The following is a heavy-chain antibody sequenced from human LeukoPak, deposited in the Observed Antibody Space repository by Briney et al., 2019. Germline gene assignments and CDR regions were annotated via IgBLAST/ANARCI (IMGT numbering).Heavy chain of an antibody. D-gene: IGHD3-22*01. CDR3: ARIVRGIVMPQNAFDI. Sequence: PGGSLRLSCAASGFTFSSYSMNWVRQAPGKGLEWVSSISSSSSYIYYADSVKGRFTISRDNAKNSLYLQMNSLRDEDTAVYYCARIVRGIVMPQNAFDIWGQGTMVTVSS. CDR2: ISSSSSYI. V-gene: IGHV3-21*01. CDR1: GFTFSSYS. J-gene: IGHJ3*02.